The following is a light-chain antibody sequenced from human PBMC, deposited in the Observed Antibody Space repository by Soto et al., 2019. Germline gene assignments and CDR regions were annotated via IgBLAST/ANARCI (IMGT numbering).Light chain of an antibody. V-gene: IGLV7-43*01. CDR1: TGAVTSGYY. CDR2: RTS. CDR3: VHLCGGAWV. Sequence: QAVVTQEPSLTVSPGGTVTLTCALTTGAVTSGYYPNWFQRKPGQALRTLIYRTSNTPSWTPARFSGSLLGGKAALTLSGVQAEDEADYCCVHLCGGAWVFGGGTKLTVL. J-gene: IGLJ3*02.